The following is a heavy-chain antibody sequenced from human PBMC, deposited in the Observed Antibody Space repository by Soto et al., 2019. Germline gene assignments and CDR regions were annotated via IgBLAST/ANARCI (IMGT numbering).Heavy chain of an antibody. Sequence: EASVKVSCKASGYTFTSYDINWVRQATGQGLEWMGWMNPNSGNTGYAQKFQGRVTMTRNTSISTAYMELSSLRSEDTAVYYCARVYCSSTSCYGPYFDYWGQGTLVTVSS. CDR2: MNPNSGNT. CDR3: ARVYCSSTSCYGPYFDY. V-gene: IGHV1-8*01. D-gene: IGHD2-2*01. CDR1: GYTFTSYD. J-gene: IGHJ4*02.